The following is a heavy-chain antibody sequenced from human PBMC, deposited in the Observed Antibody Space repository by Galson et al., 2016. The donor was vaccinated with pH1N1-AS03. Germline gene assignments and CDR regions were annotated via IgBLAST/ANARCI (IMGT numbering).Heavy chain of an antibody. CDR2: ISYAGVTE. V-gene: IGHV3-30*03. D-gene: IGHD2-15*01. CDR3: ARGYCGGGGCHNWGGMDV. J-gene: IGHJ6*02. Sequence: SLRLSCAASGFTFSRYPIHWVRQAPGKGLEWEALISYAGVTEQYADSVRGRFTISRDNFKNPVYLQMNSLRADDTAVYYCARGYCGGGGCHNWGGMDVWGQGTTVTVSS. CDR1: GFTFSRYP.